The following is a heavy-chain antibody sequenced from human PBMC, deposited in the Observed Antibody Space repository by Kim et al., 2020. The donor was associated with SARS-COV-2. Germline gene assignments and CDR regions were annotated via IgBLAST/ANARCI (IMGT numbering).Heavy chain of an antibody. V-gene: IGHV3-33*01. J-gene: IGHJ4*02. Sequence: YADSVKGRFTISRDNSKNTLYLQMNSLRAEDTAVYYCARDFSGYDLFFDYWGQGTLVTVSS. D-gene: IGHD5-12*01. CDR3: ARDFSGYDLFFDY.